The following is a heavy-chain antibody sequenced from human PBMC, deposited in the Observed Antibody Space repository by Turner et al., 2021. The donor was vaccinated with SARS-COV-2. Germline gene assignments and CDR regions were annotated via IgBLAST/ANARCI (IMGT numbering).Heavy chain of an antibody. V-gene: IGHV3-9*01. CDR2: ITWNGGSI. Sequence: EVQLVESGGGLVQPGRSLRLSCAASGFTCDDYAMHWVRQAPGKGLEWVSGITWNGGSIGYADSVKGRFTISRDNAKNSLYLQMNSLRAEDTALYYCAKDQGGSFGDYFDYWGQGILVTVSS. CDR1: GFTCDDYA. CDR3: AKDQGGSFGDYFDY. D-gene: IGHD1-26*01. J-gene: IGHJ4*02.